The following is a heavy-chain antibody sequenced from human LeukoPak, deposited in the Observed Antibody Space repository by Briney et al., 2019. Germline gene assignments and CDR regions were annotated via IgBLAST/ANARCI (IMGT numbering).Heavy chain of an antibody. CDR1: GLTFSSYW. Sequence: GGSLSLSCAVSGLTFSSYWMHWVRQAPGKGLVWVARIISDGSNTNYADSVKGRFTISRDNAKNPLYLQMNSLRAEDTAVYYCARNIITAYWGQGTLVTVSS. CDR2: IISDGSNT. D-gene: IGHD3-16*01. CDR3: ARNIITAY. V-gene: IGHV3-74*01. J-gene: IGHJ4*02.